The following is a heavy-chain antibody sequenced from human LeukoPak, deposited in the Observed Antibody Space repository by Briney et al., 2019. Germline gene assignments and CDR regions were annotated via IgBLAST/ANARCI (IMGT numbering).Heavy chain of an antibody. D-gene: IGHD3-3*01. CDR2: ISGSGGST. CDR3: ARPPSITNPYYGMDV. J-gene: IGHJ6*02. V-gene: IGHV3-23*01. Sequence: GGSLRLSCAASGFTFRSYSMSWVRQAPGKGLEWVSAISGSGGSTYYADSVKGRFTISRDNAKNSLCLQMNSLRVEDTAVYYCARPPSITNPYYGMDVWGQGTTVTVSS. CDR1: GFTFRSYS.